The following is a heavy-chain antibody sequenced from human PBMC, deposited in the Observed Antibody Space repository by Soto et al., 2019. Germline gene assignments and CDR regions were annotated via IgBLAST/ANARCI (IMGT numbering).Heavy chain of an antibody. V-gene: IGHV3-23*01. CDR3: YGPYQKDV. CDR2: ISVSGGST. CDR1: VFTFSSYA. J-gene: IGHJ6*03. Sequence: PGGSLRLSCAASVFTFSSYAMSWVRQAPGKWLEWVSAISVSGGSTXXAESVKGRXTISRYNSKNTXYLQMXSLRAEDTAVYYAYGPYQKDVWCKGTTVTGSS. D-gene: IGHD3-16*01.